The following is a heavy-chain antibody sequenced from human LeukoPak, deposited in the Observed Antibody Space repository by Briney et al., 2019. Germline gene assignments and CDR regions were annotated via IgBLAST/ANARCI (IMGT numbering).Heavy chain of an antibody. V-gene: IGHV4-61*02. CDR3: AKYSSGYHRPPNFDY. J-gene: IGHJ4*02. Sequence: PSETLSLTCTVSGGSISSGSYYWSWIRQPAGQGLEYIGRMYTGGSTNYNPSLKSRVTISVDTSKNQFSLKLSSVTAADTAVYYCAKYSSGYHRPPNFDYWGQGTLVTVSS. CDR1: GGSISSGSYY. D-gene: IGHD3-22*01. CDR2: MYTGGST.